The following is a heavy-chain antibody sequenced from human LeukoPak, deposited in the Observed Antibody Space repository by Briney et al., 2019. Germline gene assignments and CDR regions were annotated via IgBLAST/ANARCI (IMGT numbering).Heavy chain of an antibody. CDR2: INHSGST. Sequence: PSETLSLTCDVYGGSFSGGSFSGYYWSWIRQPPGKGLEWIGEINHSGSTNYNPSLKSRVTISVDTSKNQFSLKLSSVTAADTAVYYCARTYYYDSSGYSPDFDYWGQGTLVTVSS. V-gene: IGHV4-34*01. CDR3: ARTYYYDSSGYSPDFDY. CDR1: GGSFSGGSFSGYY. D-gene: IGHD3-22*01. J-gene: IGHJ4*02.